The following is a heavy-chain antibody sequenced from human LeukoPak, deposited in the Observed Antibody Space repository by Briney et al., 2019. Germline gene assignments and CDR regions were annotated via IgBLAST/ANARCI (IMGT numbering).Heavy chain of an antibody. CDR3: ASFYDYVWGSYRDHFDY. CDR2: IYYSGST. J-gene: IGHJ4*02. Sequence: KPSETLSLTCTGSGGSITTSSYYWGWIRQPPGKGLEWIGSIYYSGSTYYKPSLKSRLTTSVDTSKNQLSLKLSSVTAADTAVYYCASFYDYVWGSYRDHFDYWGQGTLVTVSS. V-gene: IGHV4-39*01. CDR1: GGSITTSSYY. D-gene: IGHD3-16*02.